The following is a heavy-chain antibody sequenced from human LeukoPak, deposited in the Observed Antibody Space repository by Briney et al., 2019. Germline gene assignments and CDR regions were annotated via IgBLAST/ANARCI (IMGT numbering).Heavy chain of an antibody. CDR2: ISAYNGNT. Sequence: ASVKVSCKASGYTFTSYGISWVRQAPGQGLEWMGWISAYNGNTNYAQKLQGRVTMTTDTSTSTAYMELRSLRSDDTAVYYYARDIADYYDSSGTPIDYWGQGTLVTVSS. CDR3: ARDIADYYDSSGTPIDY. CDR1: GYTFTSYG. D-gene: IGHD3-22*01. V-gene: IGHV1-18*01. J-gene: IGHJ4*02.